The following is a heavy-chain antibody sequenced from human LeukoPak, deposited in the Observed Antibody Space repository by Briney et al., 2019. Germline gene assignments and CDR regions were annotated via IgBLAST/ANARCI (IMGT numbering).Heavy chain of an antibody. J-gene: IGHJ4*02. D-gene: IGHD7-27*01. Sequence: PGGSLRLSCEDSGFTFDDYGMSWVRQAPGKGLEWVATIKTDGSEIYYVDSVKGRFTISRDNARNSVYLQMNSLRGEDTAVYYCAREGTLRAHWDPFDYWGQGTLVTVSS. V-gene: IGHV3-7*01. CDR2: IKTDGSEI. CDR1: GFTFDDYG. CDR3: AREGTLRAHWDPFDY.